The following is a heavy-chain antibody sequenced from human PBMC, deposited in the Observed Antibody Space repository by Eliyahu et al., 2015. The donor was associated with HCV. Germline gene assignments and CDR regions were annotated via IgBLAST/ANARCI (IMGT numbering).Heavy chain of an antibody. D-gene: IGHD3-9*01. CDR1: GGSISXSNW. Sequence: QVQLQESGPGLVKPSGTLSLTCAVSGGSISXSNWXSWVRQPPGKGLEWIGEIYHSGSTNYNPSLKSRVTISVDKSKNQFSLKLSSVTAADTAVYYCARTTYYDILTGWPYYFDYWGQGTLVTVSS. J-gene: IGHJ4*02. CDR3: ARTTYYDILTGWPYYFDY. V-gene: IGHV4-4*02. CDR2: IYHSGST.